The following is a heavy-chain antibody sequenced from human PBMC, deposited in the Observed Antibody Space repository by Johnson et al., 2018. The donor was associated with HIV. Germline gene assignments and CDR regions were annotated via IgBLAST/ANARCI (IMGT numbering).Heavy chain of an antibody. J-gene: IGHJ3*02. Sequence: VQLVESGGVVVQPGGSLRLSCAASGFIFSNAWMHWVRQAPGKGLEWVGRIKSKTHGETTDYAAPVKGRFSISRDDSKNTLYLQMNSLKSEDTAVYYCTTDQVDSGSYYNAFHIWGQGTTVTVSS. V-gene: IGHV3-15*01. CDR3: TTDQVDSGSYYNAFHI. D-gene: IGHD1-26*01. CDR1: GFIFSNAW. CDR2: IKSKTHGETT.